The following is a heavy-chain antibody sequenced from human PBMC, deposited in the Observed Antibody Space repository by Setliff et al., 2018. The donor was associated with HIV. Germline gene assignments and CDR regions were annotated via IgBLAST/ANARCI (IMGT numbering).Heavy chain of an antibody. J-gene: IGHJ6*03. CDR2: IYYSGSA. V-gene: IGHV4-39*01. Sequence: SETLSFTCTVSGDSINSTSYYWGWIRQPPGKGLEWIGNIYYSGSAYYSPSLKSRVTMSVDTSKNQFSLKLSSVTAADTSVYYCARAYYDFWSGKKRDDYYYYYMDVWGKGTTVTVSS. D-gene: IGHD3-3*01. CDR3: ARAYYDFWSGKKRDDYYYYYMDV. CDR1: GDSINSTSYY.